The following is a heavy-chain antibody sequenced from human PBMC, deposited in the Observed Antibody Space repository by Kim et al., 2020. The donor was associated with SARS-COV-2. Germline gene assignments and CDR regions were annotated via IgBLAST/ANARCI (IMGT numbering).Heavy chain of an antibody. CDR3: ASGFWGRWELPRGWFDP. V-gene: IGHV4-39*07. CDR1: GGSISSSSYY. J-gene: IGHJ5*02. Sequence: SETLSLTCTVSGGSISSSSYYWGWIRQPPGKGLEWIGSIYYSGSTYYNPSLKSRVTISVDTSKNQFSLKLSSVTAADTAVYYCASGFWGRWELPRGWFDPWGQGTLVTVSS. CDR2: IYYSGST. D-gene: IGHD1-26*01.